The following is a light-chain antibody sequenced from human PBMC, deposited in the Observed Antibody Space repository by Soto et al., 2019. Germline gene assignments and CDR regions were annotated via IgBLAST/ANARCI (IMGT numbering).Light chain of an antibody. CDR1: QDIAIY. CDR3: QQLRMYTST. V-gene: IGKV1-9*01. CDR2: AAS. J-gene: IGKJ4*01. Sequence: DIQMTQSPSTLSASVGDRVTITCRASQDIAIYLAWYQQKPGEAPKLLIYAASTLYGGVPSRFSGSVSGTDGAITITSLQAEDGSTYDCQQLRMYTSTFGGGTKVDIK.